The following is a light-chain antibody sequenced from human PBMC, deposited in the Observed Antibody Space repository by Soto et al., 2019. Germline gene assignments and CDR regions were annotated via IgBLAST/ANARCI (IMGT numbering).Light chain of an antibody. Sequence: IVLTHSPGALSFSPGERATLSWRASRSGSSNDLAWYQQKPGQAPRLLIYGASSRATGIPARFSGSGSGTDFTLTISRLEPEDFAVYHCQQYGSSPPITFGQGTRLEIK. V-gene: IGKV3-20*01. J-gene: IGKJ5*01. CDR3: QQYGSSPPIT. CDR1: RSGSSND. CDR2: GAS.